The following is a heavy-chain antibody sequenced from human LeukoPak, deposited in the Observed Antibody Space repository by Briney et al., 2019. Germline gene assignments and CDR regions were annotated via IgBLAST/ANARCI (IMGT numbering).Heavy chain of an antibody. D-gene: IGHD5-24*01. Sequence: RGGSLKFPCKGPGYPFTNYWIAWFGKMPGQGLDWLGLILPGGSNPTSRPSFEGQVTFSVDKSIRPAYLQWSGLKASGRPLNSGARLRGATMASLDYWGQGTLVTVSS. CDR3: ARLRGATMASLDY. CDR1: GYPFTNYW. V-gene: IGHV5-51*01. J-gene: IGHJ4*02. CDR2: ILPGGSNP.